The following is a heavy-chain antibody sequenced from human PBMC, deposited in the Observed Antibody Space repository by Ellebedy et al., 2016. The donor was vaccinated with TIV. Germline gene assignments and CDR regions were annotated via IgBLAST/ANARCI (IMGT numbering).Heavy chain of an antibody. CDR1: GFTFSTNA. V-gene: IGHV3-23*01. J-gene: IGHJ4*02. Sequence: GGSLRLSXVASGFTFSTNAMSWVRQVPGKGLEWVSSISGSGGTTYYADSVKGRFTISRDNSKKTLYLQMNSLRLDDTALYYCAKDFSRTMIMVVIDYWGQGALVTVSS. CDR2: ISGSGGTT. D-gene: IGHD3-22*01. CDR3: AKDFSRTMIMVVIDY.